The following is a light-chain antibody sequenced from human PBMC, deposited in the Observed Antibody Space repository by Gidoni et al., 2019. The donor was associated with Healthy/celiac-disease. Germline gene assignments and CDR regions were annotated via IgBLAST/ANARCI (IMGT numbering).Light chain of an antibody. V-gene: IGLV1-40*01. CDR2: ADN. J-gene: IGLJ2*01. Sequence: QSVLPQPPPVSGAPGQRVTISCTGSFSNIGAAYEVSWYQQLPGTVPKLLIYADNNRPSGVPDRFSGSKSGTSASLTITGLQDDDEGDYYCQSYDSALRVVFGGGTKVTV. CDR3: QSYDSALRVV. CDR1: FSNIGAAYE.